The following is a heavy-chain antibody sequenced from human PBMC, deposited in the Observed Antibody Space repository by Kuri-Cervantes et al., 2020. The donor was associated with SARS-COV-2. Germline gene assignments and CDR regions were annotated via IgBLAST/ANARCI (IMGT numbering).Heavy chain of an antibody. J-gene: IGHJ6*02. V-gene: IGHV3-30*04. CDR3: AKDYSSSWYNLPPGNVYYYYYGMDV. CDR2: ISYDGSNK. Sequence: GESLKISCAASGYTFSSYATHWVRQAPGKGLEWVAVISYDGSNKYYADSVKGRFTISRDNSKNTLYLQMNSLRAEDTAVYYCAKDYSSSWYNLPPGNVYYYYYGMDVWGQGTTVTVSS. CDR1: GYTFSSYA. D-gene: IGHD6-13*01.